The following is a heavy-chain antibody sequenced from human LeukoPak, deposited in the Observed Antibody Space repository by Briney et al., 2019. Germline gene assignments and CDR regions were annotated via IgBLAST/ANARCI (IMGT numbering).Heavy chain of an antibody. Sequence: GESLKISFKGSGYSFTSYWISWVRQMPGKGLEWMGRIDPSDSYTNYSPSFQGHVTISADKSISTAFLQWSSLKASDTAMYYCARPQGIAAAVDYWGQGTLVTVSS. CDR3: ARPQGIAAAVDY. CDR1: GYSFTSYW. CDR2: IDPSDSYT. J-gene: IGHJ4*02. V-gene: IGHV5-10-1*01. D-gene: IGHD6-13*01.